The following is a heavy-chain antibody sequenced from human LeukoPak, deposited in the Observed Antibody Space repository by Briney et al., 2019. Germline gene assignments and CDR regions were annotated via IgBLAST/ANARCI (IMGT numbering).Heavy chain of an antibody. Sequence: PGGSLRLSCAASGFTFSSYGMHWVRQAPGKGLEWVAVISYDGSDKYYADSVKGRFTISRENSKSRLYLQMNSLRAEDTAVYYCARAEGYGGELDSWGQGTLVTVSS. CDR1: GFTFSSYG. CDR3: ARAEGYGGELDS. D-gene: IGHD4-23*01. V-gene: IGHV3-30*03. J-gene: IGHJ4*02. CDR2: ISYDGSDK.